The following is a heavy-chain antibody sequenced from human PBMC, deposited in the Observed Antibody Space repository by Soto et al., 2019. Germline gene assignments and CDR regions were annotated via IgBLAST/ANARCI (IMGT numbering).Heavy chain of an antibody. V-gene: IGHV2-70*11. CDR2: IDWDDDK. CDR1: GFPISTCGMC. J-gene: IGHJ4*02. D-gene: IGHD5-18*01. CDR3: ARIYQDTAMVYYFDY. Sequence: GSGPTPGNPPQNLTLACTFSGFPISTCGMCVSWVRQPPGKALEWLARIDWDDDKYYSTSLKTRLTISKDTSKNQVVLTMTNMDPVDTATYYCARIYQDTAMVYYFDYWGQGTLVTVSS.